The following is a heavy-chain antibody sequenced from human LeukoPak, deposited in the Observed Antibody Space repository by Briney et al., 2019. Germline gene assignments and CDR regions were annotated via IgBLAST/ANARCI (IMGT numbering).Heavy chain of an antibody. J-gene: IGHJ6*02. D-gene: IGHD2/OR15-2a*01. CDR2: MNPNSGNT. V-gene: IGHV1-8*01. Sequence: VASVEVSCKASGYTFTSYDINWVRQATGQGLEWMGWMNPNSGNTGYAQKFQGRVTMTRNTSISTAYMELSSLRSEDTAVYYCARVNRPYYYYGMDVWGQGTTVTVSS. CDR1: GYTFTSYD. CDR3: ARVNRPYYYYGMDV.